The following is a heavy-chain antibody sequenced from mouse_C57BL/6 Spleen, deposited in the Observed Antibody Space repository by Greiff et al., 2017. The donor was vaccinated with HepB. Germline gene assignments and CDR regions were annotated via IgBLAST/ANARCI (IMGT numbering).Heavy chain of an antibody. J-gene: IGHJ4*01. CDR2: IDPENGDT. CDR1: GFNIKDDY. V-gene: IGHV14-4*01. CDR3: TTITTVVATGAMDY. Sequence: VQLQQSGAELVRPGASVKLSCTASGFNIKDDYMHWVKQRPEQGLEWIGWIDPENGDTEYASKFQGKATITADTSSNTAYLQLSSLTSEDTAVYYCTTITTVVATGAMDYWGQGTSVTVSS. D-gene: IGHD1-1*01.